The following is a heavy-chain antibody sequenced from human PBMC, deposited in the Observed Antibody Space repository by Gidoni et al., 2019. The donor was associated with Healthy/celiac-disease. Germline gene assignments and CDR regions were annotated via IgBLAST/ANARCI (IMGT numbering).Heavy chain of an antibody. Sequence: QITLKESGPTLVKPTQTLPLTCTFSGFSLSTSGVGVGWIRQPPGKALEWLALIYWDDDKRYSPSLKSRLTITKDTSKNQVVLTMTNMDPVDTATYYWAHRVRSVLFDYWGQGTLVTVSS. CDR3: AHRVRSVLFDY. J-gene: IGHJ4*02. D-gene: IGHD3-3*01. V-gene: IGHV2-5*02. CDR1: GFSLSTSGVG. CDR2: IYWDDDK.